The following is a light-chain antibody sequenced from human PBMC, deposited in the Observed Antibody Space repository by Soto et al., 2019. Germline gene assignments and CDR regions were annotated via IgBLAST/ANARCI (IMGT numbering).Light chain of an antibody. J-gene: IGKJ5*01. CDR1: QSVSSY. CDR3: QQYDTSSVT. Sequence: EIVRTQSPATLSLSPGERATLSCRASQSVSSYLAWYQQKPGQAPRLLIYDASTRATGIPARFSGSGSGTDFTLTISRLEPEDFAVYYCQQYDTSSVTFGHGTRLE. CDR2: DAS. V-gene: IGKV3D-15*01.